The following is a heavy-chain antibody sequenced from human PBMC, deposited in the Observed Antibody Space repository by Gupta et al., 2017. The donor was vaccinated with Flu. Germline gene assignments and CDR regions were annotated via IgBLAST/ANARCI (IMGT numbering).Heavy chain of an antibody. CDR3: ARSCYGDYSGHDAFDV. V-gene: IGHV3-33*01. CDR2: IWNDGSKK. Sequence: QVQFVESGGGWVQPGRSLRLSCAASGFTLVSFGMHWVRQAPGKGLEWVAVIWNDGSKKCYLDAVKGRFTISRDSSKNTLYVQMNSLGADDTAMYYCARSCYGDYSGHDAFDVWGQGTMVIVSS. CDR1: GFTLVSFG. J-gene: IGHJ3*01. D-gene: IGHD4-17*01.